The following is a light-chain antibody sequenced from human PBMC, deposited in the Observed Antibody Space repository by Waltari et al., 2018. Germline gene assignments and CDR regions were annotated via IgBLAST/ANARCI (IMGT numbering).Light chain of an antibody. Sequence: EIVMTQSPATLSVSPGERVTLSCRASQYVSGKLAWYQQKPGLAPRLLISGASTRATGVPARSSGSGSGTEFTLTISSLQSEDFAVYYCQQYNDWPGLTFGGGTRVEIK. CDR2: GAS. CDR3: QQYNDWPGLT. CDR1: QYVSGK. V-gene: IGKV3-15*01. J-gene: IGKJ4*01.